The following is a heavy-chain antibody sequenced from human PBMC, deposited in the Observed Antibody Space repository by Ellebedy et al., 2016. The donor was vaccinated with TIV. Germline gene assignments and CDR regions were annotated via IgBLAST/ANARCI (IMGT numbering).Heavy chain of an antibody. CDR1: GGSISTYY. CDR2: IFYSGST. CDR3: ASRGGSGTGPYYFDY. V-gene: IGHV4-59*08. Sequence: MPSETLSLTCTVSGGSISTYYWSWIRQPPGKGLEWFGFIFYSGSTNYNPSLESRVTISVDTSRNQFALKLSSVTAADTAVYYCASRGGSGTGPYYFDYWGQGTLVTVSS. J-gene: IGHJ4*02. D-gene: IGHD6-13*01.